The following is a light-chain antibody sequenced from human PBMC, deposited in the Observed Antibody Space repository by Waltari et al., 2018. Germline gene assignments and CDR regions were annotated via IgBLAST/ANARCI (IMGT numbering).Light chain of an antibody. CDR1: SSDVGGFNY. CDR2: DFT. V-gene: IGLV2-14*03. CDR3: SSFSSSTTLV. Sequence: QSPLTQPASVSGSPGQSITISCTGSSSDVGGFNYVSWYQHHPDKAPKLIIYDFTTRPQGVSNRVSGSKSGNAASLTISGVQAEDEADYYCSSFSSSTTLVFGGGTKLTVL. J-gene: IGLJ2*01.